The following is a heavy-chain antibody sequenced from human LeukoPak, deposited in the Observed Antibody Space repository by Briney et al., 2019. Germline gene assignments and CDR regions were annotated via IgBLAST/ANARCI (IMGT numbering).Heavy chain of an antibody. D-gene: IGHD3-22*01. J-gene: IGHJ5*02. Sequence: GGSLRLSCAASGFTFSSYAMSWVRQAPGMGLEWVSAISGSGGSTYYADSVKGRFTISRDNSKNTLYLQMNSLRAEDTAVYYCARDSSSGYYYSWGQGTLVTVSS. CDR1: GFTFSSYA. CDR2: ISGSGGST. CDR3: ARDSSSGYYYS. V-gene: IGHV3-23*01.